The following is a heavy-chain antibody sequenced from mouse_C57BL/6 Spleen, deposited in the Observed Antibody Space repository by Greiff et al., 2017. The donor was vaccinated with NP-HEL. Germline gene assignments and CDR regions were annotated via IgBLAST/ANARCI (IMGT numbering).Heavy chain of an antibody. CDR3: ARLWWFPYYARDY. Sequence: QVQLQQPGAELVKPGASVKLSCKASGYTFTSYWMQWVKQRPGQGLEWIGEIDPSDSYTNYNQKFKGKATLTVDTSSSTAYMQLSSLTSEDSAVYYCARLWWFPYYARDYWGQGTSVTVSS. J-gene: IGHJ4*01. V-gene: IGHV1-50*01. D-gene: IGHD1-1*02. CDR2: IDPSDSYT. CDR1: GYTFTSYW.